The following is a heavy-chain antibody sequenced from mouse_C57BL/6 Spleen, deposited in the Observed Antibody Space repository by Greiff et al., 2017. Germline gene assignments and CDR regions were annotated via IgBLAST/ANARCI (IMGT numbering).Heavy chain of an antibody. V-gene: IGHV1-53*01. D-gene: IGHD1-1*01. CDR2: INPSNGGT. J-gene: IGHJ1*03. Sequence: QVQLQQPGTELVKPGASVKLSCKASGYTFTSYWMHWVKQRPGQGLEWIGNINPSNGGTNYNEKFKSKATLTVDKSSSTAYMQLSSLTSEDSAVYYCAIPIYYYPHWYFDVWGTGTTVTVSS. CDR3: AIPIYYYPHWYFDV. CDR1: GYTFTSYW.